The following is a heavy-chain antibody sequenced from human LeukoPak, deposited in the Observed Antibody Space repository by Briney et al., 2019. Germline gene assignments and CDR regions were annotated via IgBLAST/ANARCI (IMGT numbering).Heavy chain of an antibody. V-gene: IGHV4-38-2*01. CDR2: IYHSGST. J-gene: IGHJ5*02. D-gene: IGHD3-10*01. Sequence: PSETLSLTCAVPGYSISSGYYWGWIRQPPGKGLEWIGSIYHSGSTYYNPSLKSRVTISVDTSKNQFSLKLSSVTAADTAVYYCARPYGSGSYYSWFDPWGQGTLVTVSS. CDR1: GYSISSGYY. CDR3: ARPYGSGSYYSWFDP.